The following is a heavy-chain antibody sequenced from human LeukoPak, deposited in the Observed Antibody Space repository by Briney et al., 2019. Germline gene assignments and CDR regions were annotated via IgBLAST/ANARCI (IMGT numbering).Heavy chain of an antibody. CDR3: GVQQLVRFRNY. Sequence: SETLSLTCTVSGGSISSGGYYWSWIRQHPGKGLEWIGYIYYSGSTYYNPSLKSRVTISVDTSKNQFSLKLSSVTAADTAVYYCGVQQLVRFRNYWGQGTLVTVSS. CDR1: GGSISSGGYY. D-gene: IGHD6-13*01. V-gene: IGHV4-31*03. J-gene: IGHJ4*02. CDR2: IYYSGST.